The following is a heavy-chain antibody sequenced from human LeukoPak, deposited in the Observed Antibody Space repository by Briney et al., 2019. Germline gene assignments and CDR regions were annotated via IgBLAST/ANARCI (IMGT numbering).Heavy chain of an antibody. CDR1: GFTFSSYW. V-gene: IGHV3-74*01. D-gene: IGHD3-16*01. CDR3: ARVGYDGYGMDV. Sequence: GGSLRLSCAASGFTFSSYWMHWVRQAPGKGLVWVSRINSDGSSTNYADSVKGRLTISRDNAKNTLYLQMNSLRAEDTAVYYCARVGYDGYGMDVWGQGTTVTVSS. J-gene: IGHJ6*02. CDR2: INSDGSST.